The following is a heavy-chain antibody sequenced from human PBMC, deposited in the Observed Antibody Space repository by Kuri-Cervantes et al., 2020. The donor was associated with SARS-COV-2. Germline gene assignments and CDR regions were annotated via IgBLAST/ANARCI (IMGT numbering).Heavy chain of an antibody. CDR2: IKSKTDGGTT. CDR3: TRDLLWFGDLGFDY. V-gene: IGHV3-15*01. J-gene: IGHJ4*02. Sequence: GGSLRLSCAASGFTFSNAWMSWVRQAPGKGLEWVGRIKSKTDGGTTDYAAPVKGRFTISRDDSKSIAYLQMNSLKTEDTAVYYCTRDLLWFGDLGFDYWGQGTLVTVSS. CDR1: GFTFSNAW. D-gene: IGHD3-10*01.